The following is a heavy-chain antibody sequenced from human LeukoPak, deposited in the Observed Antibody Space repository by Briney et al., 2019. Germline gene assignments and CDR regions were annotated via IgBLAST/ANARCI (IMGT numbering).Heavy chain of an antibody. D-gene: IGHD3-10*01. Sequence: GGSLRLSCIASGFTFSSYAMSWVRQAPGKGLEWVSAISDSGGSTYYADSVKGRSTISRDNSKNTLYLQMNSLRAEDTAVYYCAKTMVLGVTSPGVTNYWGQGTLVTVSS. J-gene: IGHJ4*02. CDR2: ISDSGGST. V-gene: IGHV3-23*01. CDR3: AKTMVLGVTSPGVTNY. CDR1: GFTFSSYA.